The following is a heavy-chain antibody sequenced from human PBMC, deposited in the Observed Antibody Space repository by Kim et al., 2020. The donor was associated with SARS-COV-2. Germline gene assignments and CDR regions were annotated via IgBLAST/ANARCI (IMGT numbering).Heavy chain of an antibody. Sequence: GSTNYNPSLKSRVTISVDTSKNQFSLKLSSVTAADTAVYYCAREYPGEVYWGQGTLVTVSS. CDR3: AREYPGEVY. J-gene: IGHJ4*02. V-gene: IGHV4-34*01. CDR2: GST. D-gene: IGHD3-16*01.